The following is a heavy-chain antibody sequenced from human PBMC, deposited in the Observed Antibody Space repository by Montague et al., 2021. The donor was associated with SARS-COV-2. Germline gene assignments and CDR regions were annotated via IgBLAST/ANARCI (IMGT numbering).Heavy chain of an antibody. Sequence: SETLSLTCSVSGGSISGYYWSWIRQPPGKGLEWIGYIYYSGSINXNPSLKSRLTISVDTSKNQFSLKLSSVTAADTAVYYCAGRSRWAMEVWGQGTTVTVSS. V-gene: IGHV4-59*08. CDR1: GGSISGYY. J-gene: IGHJ6*02. CDR2: IYYSGSI. CDR3: AGRSRWAMEV. D-gene: IGHD1-26*01.